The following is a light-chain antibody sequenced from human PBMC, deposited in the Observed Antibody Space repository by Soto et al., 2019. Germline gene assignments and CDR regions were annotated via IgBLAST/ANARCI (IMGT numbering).Light chain of an antibody. Sequence: ALTQPASVSGSPGQSITISCTGTSSDVGGYNYVSWYQQHPGKAPKLMIYDVSNRPSGVSNRFSGSKSGNTASLTISGLQAEDEADYYCSSYTSSSTPLYVFGTGTQLTVL. CDR1: SSDVGGYNY. V-gene: IGLV2-14*01. CDR3: SSYTSSSTPLYV. J-gene: IGLJ1*01. CDR2: DVS.